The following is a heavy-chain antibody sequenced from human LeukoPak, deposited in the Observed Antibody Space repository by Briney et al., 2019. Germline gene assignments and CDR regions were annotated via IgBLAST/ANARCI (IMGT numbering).Heavy chain of an antibody. CDR3: ARDSGYNSDAFDI. V-gene: IGHV4-30-2*01. Sequence: SETLSLTCAVSGGSISSGGYSWSWIRQPPGKGLEWIGYIYHSGSTYYNPSLKSRVTISVDSSKNQFSLKLSSVTAADTAVYYCARDSGYNSDAFDIWGQGTMVTVSS. CDR2: IYHSGST. D-gene: IGHD5-24*01. CDR1: GGSISSGGYS. J-gene: IGHJ3*02.